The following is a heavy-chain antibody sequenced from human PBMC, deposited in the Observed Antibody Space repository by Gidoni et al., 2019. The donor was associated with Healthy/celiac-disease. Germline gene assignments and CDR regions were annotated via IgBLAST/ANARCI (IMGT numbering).Heavy chain of an antibody. CDR1: GFTFDDYT. CDR3: AKDIGYGGGLTTAYYYYGMDV. D-gene: IGHD4-4*01. J-gene: IGHJ6*02. V-gene: IGHV3-43*01. Sequence: EVQLVESGGVVVQPGGSLRLSCAASGFTFDDYTLPRVRQAPGKGLEWVSLISWDGGSTYYADSVKGRFTISRDNSKNSLYLQMNSLRTEDTALYYCAKDIGYGGGLTTAYYYYGMDVWGQGTTVTVSS. CDR2: ISWDGGST.